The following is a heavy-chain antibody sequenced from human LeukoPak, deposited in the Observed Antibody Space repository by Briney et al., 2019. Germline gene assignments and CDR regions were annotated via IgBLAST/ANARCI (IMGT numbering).Heavy chain of an antibody. Sequence: PGGSLRLSCAASGFTFSSYAMSWVRQAPGKGLEWVSAISGSGSSTYYADSVKGRFTISRDNSKNTLYLQMNSLRAEDTAVYYCAKDQSRIAARPGDYWGQGTLVTVSS. D-gene: IGHD6-6*01. V-gene: IGHV3-23*01. CDR3: AKDQSRIAARPGDY. J-gene: IGHJ4*02. CDR1: GFTFSSYA. CDR2: ISGSGSST.